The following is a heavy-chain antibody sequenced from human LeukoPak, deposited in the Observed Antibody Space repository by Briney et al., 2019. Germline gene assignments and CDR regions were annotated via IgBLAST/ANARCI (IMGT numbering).Heavy chain of an antibody. CDR1: GFTFSSYA. Sequence: PGRSLRLSCAASGFTFSSYAMHWVRQAPGKGLEWGAVISYDGSNKYYADSVKGRFTISRDNSKNTLYLQMNSLRAEDTAVYYCARDRAPGYYYDSSGAFDYWGQGTLVTVSS. J-gene: IGHJ4*02. V-gene: IGHV3-30-3*01. CDR2: ISYDGSNK. D-gene: IGHD3-22*01. CDR3: ARDRAPGYYYDSSGAFDY.